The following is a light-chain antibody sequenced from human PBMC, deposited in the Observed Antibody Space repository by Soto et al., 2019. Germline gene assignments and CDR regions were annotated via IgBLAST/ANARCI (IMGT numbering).Light chain of an antibody. CDR1: QGITNS. J-gene: IGKJ1*01. Sequence: DIPMTQSPSSLSVSVGGRVTITCRASQGITNSLAWYQQKPGKVPKLLIYGASTLQSGVPSRFSGSGYGTDFTLTISSLQPEDVATYYCQKYNSAPRTFGQGTKVEIK. V-gene: IGKV1-27*01. CDR3: QKYNSAPRT. CDR2: GAS.